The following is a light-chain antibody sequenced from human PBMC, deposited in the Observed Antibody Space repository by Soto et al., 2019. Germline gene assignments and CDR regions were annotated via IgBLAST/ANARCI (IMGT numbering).Light chain of an antibody. V-gene: IGKV1-39*01. J-gene: IGKJ1*01. CDR1: EDISTW. CDR3: QQSYNNTKT. Sequence: IQMTQSPSSLSASVGDRVTITCRSSEDISTWLAWYQQKPGKAPKLLIYAASSLQSGVPSRFSGSRSGPDFTLTISRLKPEDFATYDCQQSYNNTKTFGQGTKVDIK. CDR2: AAS.